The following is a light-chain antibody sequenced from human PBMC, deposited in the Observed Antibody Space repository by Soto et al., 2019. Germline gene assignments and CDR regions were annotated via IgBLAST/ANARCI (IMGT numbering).Light chain of an antibody. V-gene: IGLV1-44*01. CDR3: AAWDDSLHAVV. Sequence: QSVLTQPPSASGTPGQRVTISCSGSSSNIGSNTVNWYQQLPGTAPKLIISSNDQRPSGVPDRFSGSKSGTSASLAISGLQSDDESDYYCAAWDDSLHAVVFGGGTKLTVL. CDR2: SND. J-gene: IGLJ2*01. CDR1: SSNIGSNT.